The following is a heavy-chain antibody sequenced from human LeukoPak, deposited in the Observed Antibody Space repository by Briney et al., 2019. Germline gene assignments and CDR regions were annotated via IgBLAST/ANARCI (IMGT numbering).Heavy chain of an antibody. CDR3: ARAEYSSSWSYVYYFDN. V-gene: IGHV3-21*01. D-gene: IGHD6-13*01. J-gene: IGHJ4*02. Sequence: GGSLRLSCAASGFTFSDYSMNWVGQAPGKGLDWVSFISASSGHIHYADSAKGRFTNSRDNAKNSLYLQMNSLRAEDTAVYYCARAEYSSSWSYVYYFDNWGQGTLVTVSS. CDR2: ISASSGHI. CDR1: GFTFSDYS.